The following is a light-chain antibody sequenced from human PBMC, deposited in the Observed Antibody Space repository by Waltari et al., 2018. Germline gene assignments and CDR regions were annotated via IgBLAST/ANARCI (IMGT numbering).Light chain of an antibody. CDR3: AAWDDRLNGPV. Sequence: QSVLTQPPSASGTPGQRVTISCSGSSSNIGSNPGNWYQQFPGTAPKLLIDDNNEWPSGVPDRFSGSKSGTSASLAISGLQSDDEADFYCAAWDDRLNGPVFGGGTKLTVL. CDR1: SSNIGSNP. V-gene: IGLV1-44*01. CDR2: DNN. J-gene: IGLJ3*02.